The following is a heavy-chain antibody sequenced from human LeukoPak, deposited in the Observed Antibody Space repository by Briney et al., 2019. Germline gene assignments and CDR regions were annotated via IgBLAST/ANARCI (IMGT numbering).Heavy chain of an antibody. D-gene: IGHD2-2*01. CDR2: ISGSGGST. Sequence: GGSLRLSCAASGFTFSSYAMSWVRQAPGKGLEWVSAISGSGGSTYYADSVKGRFTISRDNSKNTLYLQMNSLRAEDTAVYYCAKDAVVVPAASLYFQHWGQGTLVTVSS. J-gene: IGHJ1*01. CDR1: GFTFSSYA. V-gene: IGHV3-23*01. CDR3: AKDAVVVPAASLYFQH.